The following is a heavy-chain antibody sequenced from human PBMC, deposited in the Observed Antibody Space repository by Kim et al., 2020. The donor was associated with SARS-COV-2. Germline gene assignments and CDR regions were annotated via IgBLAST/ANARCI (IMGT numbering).Heavy chain of an antibody. CDR2: ISSSSSYI. J-gene: IGHJ6*02. Sequence: GGSQRLSCAASGFTFSSYSMNWVRQAPGKGLEWVSSISSSSSYIYYADSVKGRFTISRDNAKNSLYLQMHSLRAEDTAVYYCARDPYGGDLFYYYYGMDVWGQGTTVTVSS. CDR1: GFTFSSYS. CDR3: ARDPYGGDLFYYYYGMDV. V-gene: IGHV3-21*01. D-gene: IGHD2-21*01.